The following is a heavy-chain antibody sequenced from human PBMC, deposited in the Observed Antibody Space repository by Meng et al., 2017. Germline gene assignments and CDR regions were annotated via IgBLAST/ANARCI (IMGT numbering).Heavy chain of an antibody. D-gene: IGHD3-22*01. CDR1: GYTFTSYY. J-gene: IGHJ3*02. CDR3: ARRTRNTMIVVDDAFDI. V-gene: IGHV1-46*01. CDR2: INPSGGST. Sequence: ASVKVSCKASGYTFTSYYMHWVRQAPGQGLEWMGIINPSGGSTSYAQKFQGRVTMTRDTSTSTVYMELSSLGSEDTAVYYCARRTRNTMIVVDDAFDIWGQGTMVTVSS.